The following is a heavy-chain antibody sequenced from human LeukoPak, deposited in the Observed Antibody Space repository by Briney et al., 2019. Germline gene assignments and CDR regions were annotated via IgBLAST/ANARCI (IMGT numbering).Heavy chain of an antibody. CDR2: INHSGST. CDR1: GGSFSGYY. D-gene: IGHD1-26*01. V-gene: IGHV4-34*01. Sequence: SETLSLTCAVYGGSFSGYYWSWIRQPPGKGLEWSGEINHSGSTNYNPSLKSRVTISVDTSKNQFSLKLSSVTAADTAVYYCARQKSSGGYYLGSYYFDYWGQGTLVTVSS. J-gene: IGHJ4*02. CDR3: ARQKSSGGYYLGSYYFDY.